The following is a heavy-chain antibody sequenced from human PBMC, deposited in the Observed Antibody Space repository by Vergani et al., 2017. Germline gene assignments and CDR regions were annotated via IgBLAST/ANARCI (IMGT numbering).Heavy chain of an antibody. D-gene: IGHD3-3*01. V-gene: IGHV3-21*04. Sequence: EVQLVESGGGLVQPGGSLRLSCAASGFTFSSYSMNWVRQAPGKGLEWVSSISSSSSYIYYADSVKGRFTISRDNAKNSLYLQMNSLRAEDTAVYYCSGGFLEWDYAFDIWGQGTMATVSS. J-gene: IGHJ3*02. CDR1: GFTFSSYS. CDR2: ISSSSSYI. CDR3: SGGFLEWDYAFDI.